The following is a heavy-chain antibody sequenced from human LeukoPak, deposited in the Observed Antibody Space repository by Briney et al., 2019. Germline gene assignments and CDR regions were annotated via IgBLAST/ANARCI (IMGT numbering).Heavy chain of an antibody. D-gene: IGHD3-16*01. CDR2: ISSSSSYI. Sequence: GGSLRLSCAASGFTFSSYSMNWLRQAPGKGLEWVSSISSSSSYIYYADSMKGRFTICRDNAKNSLYLQMNSLRAEDTAVYYCARDWGYYYYYGMDVWGQGTTVTVSS. CDR3: ARDWGYYYYYGMDV. J-gene: IGHJ6*02. CDR1: GFTFSSYS. V-gene: IGHV3-21*01.